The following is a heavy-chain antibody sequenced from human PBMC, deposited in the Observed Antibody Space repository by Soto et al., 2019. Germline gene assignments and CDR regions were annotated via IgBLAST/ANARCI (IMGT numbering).Heavy chain of an antibody. CDR3: AKEGYCGGDCYAEYFQH. D-gene: IGHD2-21*02. Sequence: QVQLVESGGGVVQPGRSLRLSCAASGFTFSSYGMHWVRQAPGKGLEWVAVISYDGSNKYYADSVKGRFTISRDNSKNTLYLQMNSLRAEDTAVYYCAKEGYCGGDCYAEYFQHWGQGTLVTVSS. CDR2: ISYDGSNK. J-gene: IGHJ1*01. CDR1: GFTFSSYG. V-gene: IGHV3-30*18.